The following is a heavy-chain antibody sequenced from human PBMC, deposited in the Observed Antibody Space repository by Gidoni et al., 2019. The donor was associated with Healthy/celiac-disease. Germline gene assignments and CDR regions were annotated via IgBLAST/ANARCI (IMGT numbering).Heavy chain of an antibody. CDR2: IIPIFGTA. V-gene: IGHV1-69*01. CDR1: GGTFSSYA. D-gene: IGHD1-26*01. Sequence: QVQLVQSGAEVKKPGSSVKVSCKASGGTFSSYAISWVRQAPGQGLEWMGGIIPIFGTANYAQKFQGRVTITADESTSTAYMELSSLRSEDTAVYYCHTSQWELLPNAFDIWGQGTMVTVSS. CDR3: HTSQWELLPNAFDI. J-gene: IGHJ3*02.